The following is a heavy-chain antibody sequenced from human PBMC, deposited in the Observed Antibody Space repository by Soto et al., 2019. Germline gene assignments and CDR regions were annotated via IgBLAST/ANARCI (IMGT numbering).Heavy chain of an antibody. Sequence: QVQLVQSGAEEKKPGASVKVSCKASGYTFTSYAMHWVRQAPGQRLEWMGWINAGNGNTKYSQKFQGRVTITRDTSAITAYMELSSLRSEDTAVYYCARAPGGSSSFVDYWGQGTLVTVSS. CDR3: ARAPGGSSSFVDY. CDR2: INAGNGNT. D-gene: IGHD6-6*01. J-gene: IGHJ4*02. CDR1: GYTFTSYA. V-gene: IGHV1-3*05.